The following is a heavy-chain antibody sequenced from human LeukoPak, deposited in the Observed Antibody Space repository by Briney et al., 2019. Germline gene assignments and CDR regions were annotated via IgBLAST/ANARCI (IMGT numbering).Heavy chain of an antibody. CDR3: ARDRISGDNNY. Sequence: SVKVSCKASGGTFSSYAISWVREAPGEGLEWMGRIIPIFGTANYAQKFQGRVTITTDESTSTAYMKLRSLRSADTAGYYCARDRISGDNNYWGQGTLVTVSS. J-gene: IGHJ4*02. CDR2: IIPIFGTA. V-gene: IGHV1-69*05. CDR1: GGTFSSYA. D-gene: IGHD2-21*02.